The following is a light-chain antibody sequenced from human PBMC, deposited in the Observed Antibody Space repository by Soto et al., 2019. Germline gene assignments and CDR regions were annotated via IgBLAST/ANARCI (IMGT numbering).Light chain of an antibody. J-gene: IGLJ1*01. V-gene: IGLV2-14*01. Sequence: QSALTQPASVSGSPGQSITISCTGTSSDIGGFYYVSWYQHHPGKGPKLMIYEVSYRPSGISDRFSGSKSGNTASLTISGLQPEDDADYYCSSYTTNNTRVFGTGTKVIVL. CDR1: SSDIGGFYY. CDR3: SSYTTNNTRV. CDR2: EVS.